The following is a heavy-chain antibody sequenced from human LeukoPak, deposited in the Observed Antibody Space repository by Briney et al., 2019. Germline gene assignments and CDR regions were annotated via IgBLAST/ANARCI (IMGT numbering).Heavy chain of an antibody. CDR1: GFSVGTNY. CDR2: IYSDGST. V-gene: IGHV3-53*05. J-gene: IGHJ4*02. CDR3: TDTLAG. D-gene: IGHD5-18*01. Sequence: GGSLRLSCAASGFSVGTNYVTWVRQPPGKGLEWVSVIYSDGSTYYADPVKGRFTISRDNSKNTLYLQMSSLRPEDTAVYYCTDTLAGWGQGTLVAVSS.